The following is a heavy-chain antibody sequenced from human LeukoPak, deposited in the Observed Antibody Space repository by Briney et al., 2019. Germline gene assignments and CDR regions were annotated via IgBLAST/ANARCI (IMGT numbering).Heavy chain of an antibody. V-gene: IGHV1-18*01. CDR1: GYTFTTYG. D-gene: IGHD6-19*01. CDR3: ARDRIAVAGSGRMDAFDI. Sequence: ASVKVSCKASGYTFTTYGISWVRQAPGQGFEWMGWSSPYNGNTNYAQKLRGRVTMTTDTSTSTAYMELRSLRSEDTAVYYCARDRIAVAGSGRMDAFDIWGQGTMVTVSS. J-gene: IGHJ3*02. CDR2: SSPYNGNT.